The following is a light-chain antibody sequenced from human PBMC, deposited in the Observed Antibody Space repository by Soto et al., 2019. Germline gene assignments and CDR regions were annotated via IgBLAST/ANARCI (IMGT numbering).Light chain of an antibody. CDR3: QQSNSSPYT. V-gene: IGKV1-5*03. CDR2: KAS. J-gene: IGKJ2*01. CDR1: QSFSSW. Sequence: DIQVTQSPSTLSASVGDRVTITCRASQSFSSWLAWYQQKPGKAPKLLIYKASGLECGVPSRFSGSGSGTEFTLTISSLQPDDFATYYCQQSNSSPYTFGQGTKLEIK.